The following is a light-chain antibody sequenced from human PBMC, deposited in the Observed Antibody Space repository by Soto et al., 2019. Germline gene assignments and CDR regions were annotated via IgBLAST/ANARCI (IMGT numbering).Light chain of an antibody. Sequence: QAVVTQEPSVTVSPGGTVTLTCDSSTGPVTSGRYPYWFQQKPGQAPRTLIYDTSLKYSWTPARFSGSPLRGKAALTLSGARPEDEADYYCLLSYSGGRVFGGGTKVTVL. J-gene: IGLJ3*02. CDR3: LLSYSGGRV. V-gene: IGLV7-46*01. CDR1: TGPVTSGRY. CDR2: DTS.